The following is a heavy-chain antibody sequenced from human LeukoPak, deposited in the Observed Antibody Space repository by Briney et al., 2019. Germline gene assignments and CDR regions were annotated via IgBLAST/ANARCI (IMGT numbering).Heavy chain of an antibody. D-gene: IGHD4-23*01. J-gene: IGHJ4*02. CDR1: GGSISSYY. CDR2: IYYSGST. V-gene: IGHV4-59*12. CDR3: ARDRLRWPKIDY. Sequence: SETLSLTCTVSGGSISSYYWSWIRQPPGKGLEWIGYIYYSGSTNYNPSLKSRVTISIDTSKNQFSLKLTSVTAADTAVYYCARDRLRWPKIDYWGQGTLVTVSS.